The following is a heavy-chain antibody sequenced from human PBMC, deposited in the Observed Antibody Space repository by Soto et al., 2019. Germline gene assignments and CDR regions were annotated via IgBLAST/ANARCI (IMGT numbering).Heavy chain of an antibody. Sequence: GASVKVSCKASGYTFTGYYIHWVRQAPGQGVEWMGWIIPDSGATNYIQKFQGRVTMTSETSTNTAFLELSRLRSDDTAVYFCALGDRISIFGMIYWLDPWGQGTLVTVSS. CDR3: ALGDRISIFGMIYWLDP. J-gene: IGHJ5*02. CDR2: IIPDSGAT. CDR1: GYTFTGYY. D-gene: IGHD3-3*01. V-gene: IGHV1-2*02.